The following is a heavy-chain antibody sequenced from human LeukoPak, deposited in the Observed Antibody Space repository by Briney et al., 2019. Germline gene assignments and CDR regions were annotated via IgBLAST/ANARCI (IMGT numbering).Heavy chain of an antibody. V-gene: IGHV4-61*02. D-gene: IGHD3-16*01. J-gene: IGHJ4*02. Sequence: SETLSLTCTVSGGSISSGSYYWSWIRQPAGKGLEWIGRIYTSGSTNYNPSLKSRVTISVDTSKNQFSLKLSSVTAADTAVYYCARGGLGDMNYWGQGTLDTVSS. CDR2: IYTSGST. CDR1: GGSISSGSYY. CDR3: ARGGLGDMNY.